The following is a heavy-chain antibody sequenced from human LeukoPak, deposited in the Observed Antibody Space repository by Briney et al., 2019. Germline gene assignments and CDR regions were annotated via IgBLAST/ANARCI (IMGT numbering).Heavy chain of an antibody. J-gene: IGHJ4*02. Sequence: SETLSLTCTVSGGSISSYYWSWIRQPPGKGLEWIGYIYYGGSTNYNPSLKSRVTISVDTSKNQFSLKLSSVTAADTAVYYCAKLYSSSDFDYWGQGTLVTVSS. V-gene: IGHV4-59*01. D-gene: IGHD6-6*01. CDR1: GGSISSYY. CDR3: AKLYSSSDFDY. CDR2: IYYGGST.